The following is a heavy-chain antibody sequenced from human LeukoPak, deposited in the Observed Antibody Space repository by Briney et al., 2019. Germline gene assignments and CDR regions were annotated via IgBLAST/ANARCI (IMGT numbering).Heavy chain of an antibody. CDR3: VRRMVGAIRPFDY. CDR2: MYYSGST. J-gene: IGHJ4*02. CDR1: GGSVSSGDYY. Sequence: SQTLSLTCSVSGGSVSSGDYYWSWIRQPPGKGLEWIGYMYYSGSTYYNPSLKSRVTISVDTSKNQFSLKQSSVTAADTAVYYCVRRMVGAIRPFDYWGQGTLVTVSS. V-gene: IGHV4-30-4*01. D-gene: IGHD1-26*01.